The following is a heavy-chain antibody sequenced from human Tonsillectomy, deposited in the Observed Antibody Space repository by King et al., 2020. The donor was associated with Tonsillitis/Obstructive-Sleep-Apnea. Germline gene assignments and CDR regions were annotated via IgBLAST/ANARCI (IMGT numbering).Heavy chain of an antibody. Sequence: QLQESGPGLVKPSETLSLTCTVSGGSISSYYWSWIRQPPGKGLEWIGYIYYSGSTNYNPSLKSRVTISVDTSKNQFSLKLSSVTAADTAVYYCARTYSSTTRPYVWTYYYYYYMDVWGKGTTVTVSS. CDR3: ARTYSSTTRPYVWTYYYYYYMDV. D-gene: IGHD6-13*01. CDR2: IYYSGST. V-gene: IGHV4-59*01. J-gene: IGHJ6*03. CDR1: GGSISSYY.